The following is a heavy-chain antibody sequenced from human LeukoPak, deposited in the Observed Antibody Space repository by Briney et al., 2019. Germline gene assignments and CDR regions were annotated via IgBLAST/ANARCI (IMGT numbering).Heavy chain of an antibody. D-gene: IGHD5-18*01. J-gene: IGHJ4*02. CDR2: VIPTLGIA. CDR1: GGAFSSYF. V-gene: IGHV1-69*04. CDR3: VREYGGAYSYGYYY. Sequence: SVKVSCKASGGAFSSYFISWVRQAPGQGLEWVGRVIPTLGIANYAQSFQGRVTITADKSTGTAYMELSSLRSEDTAVYYCVREYGGAYSYGYYYWGQGTPVSVSS.